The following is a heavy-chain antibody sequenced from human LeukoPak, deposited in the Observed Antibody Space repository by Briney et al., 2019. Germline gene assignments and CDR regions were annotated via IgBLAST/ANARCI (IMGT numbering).Heavy chain of an antibody. CDR1: GGSINDY. V-gene: IGHV4-59*12. D-gene: IGHD6-19*01. CDR3: ARETIAVTGRVFDY. Sequence: SETLSLTCTVSGGSINDYWSWIRQPPGKGLEWIGFIFYDGSTNYSPPLKSRVTMSVDTSKNQFSLKLSSVTAADTAVYYCARETIAVTGRVFDYWGQGTLVTVSS. J-gene: IGHJ4*02. CDR2: IFYDGST.